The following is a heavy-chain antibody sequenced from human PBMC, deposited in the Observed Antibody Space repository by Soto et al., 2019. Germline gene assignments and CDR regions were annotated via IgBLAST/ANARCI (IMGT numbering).Heavy chain of an antibody. CDR2: IWYDGSNK. CDR3: ARDEGYGGSLDY. CDR1: GFTFSSYG. J-gene: IGHJ4*02. Sequence: QVQLVESGGGVVQPGRSLRLSCAASGFTFSSYGMHWVRQAPGKGLEWVAVIWYDGSNKYYADSVKGRFTISRDNSKNAMYLQMNSRRAEESAVYYCARDEGYGGSLDYWGQGTLVPGSS. D-gene: IGHD6-6*01. V-gene: IGHV3-33*01.